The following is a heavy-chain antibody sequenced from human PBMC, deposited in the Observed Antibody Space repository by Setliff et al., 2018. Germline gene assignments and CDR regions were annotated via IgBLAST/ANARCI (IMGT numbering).Heavy chain of an antibody. CDR1: GFRFNGHG. Sequence: LRLSCAASGFRFNGHGMNWVRQAPGKGLEWVANIKQDGSEKYYVDSVKGRFTISRDNAKNPLYLQMNSLRAEDTAVYSCARDGGEYWGQGTLVTVSS. V-gene: IGHV3-7*01. CDR3: ARDGGEY. CDR2: IKQDGSEK. D-gene: IGHD3-16*01. J-gene: IGHJ4*02.